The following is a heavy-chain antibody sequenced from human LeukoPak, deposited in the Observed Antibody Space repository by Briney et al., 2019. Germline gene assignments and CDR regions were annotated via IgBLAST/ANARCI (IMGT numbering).Heavy chain of an antibody. J-gene: IGHJ4*02. Sequence: ASVTVSCKASGYTFTSYGISWVRQALGQGLEWMGWISAYNGNTNYAQKLQGRVTMTTDTSTSTAYMELRSLRSEDTAVYYCARTPPTGTTPPDYWGQGTLVTVSS. V-gene: IGHV1-18*01. CDR3: ARTPPTGTTPPDY. D-gene: IGHD4-11*01. CDR2: ISAYNGNT. CDR1: GYTFTSYG.